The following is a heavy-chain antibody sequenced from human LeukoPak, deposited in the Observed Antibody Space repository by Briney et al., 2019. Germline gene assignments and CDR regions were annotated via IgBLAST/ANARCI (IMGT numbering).Heavy chain of an antibody. CDR1: GFTFSSYG. CDR2: ISYDGSNK. D-gene: IGHD6-13*01. Sequence: PGGSLRLSCAASGFTFSSYGMHWVRQAPGKGLEWVAVISYDGSNKYYADSVKGRFTISRDNSKNTLYLQMNSLRAEDTAVYYCAKDRQEQQLVLGFDYWGQGTLVTVSS. V-gene: IGHV3-30*18. J-gene: IGHJ4*02. CDR3: AKDRQEQQLVLGFDY.